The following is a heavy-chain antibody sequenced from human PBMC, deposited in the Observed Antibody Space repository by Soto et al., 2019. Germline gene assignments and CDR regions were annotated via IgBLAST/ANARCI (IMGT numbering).Heavy chain of an antibody. CDR1: GFTFSNET. CDR2: LDGSGSHT. Sequence: EVQLLESGGGFLQPGGSLRLSCAASGFTFSNETMSWVRQAPGRGLEWVSSLDGSGSHTFHADSVKSRFTISRDNSKNTVYLQLNSLRAEDTAVYYCEKARYSSIRGYFDYWGQGTVVSVSS. CDR3: EKARYSSIRGYFDY. V-gene: IGHV3-23*01. J-gene: IGHJ4*02. D-gene: IGHD1-26*01.